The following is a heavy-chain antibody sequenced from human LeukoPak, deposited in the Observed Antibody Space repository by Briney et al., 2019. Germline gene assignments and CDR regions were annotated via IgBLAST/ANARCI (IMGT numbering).Heavy chain of an antibody. Sequence: GGSLRLSCVASGFTFSGYAMNWVRQAPGKGLEWVSYISSSSSTIYYADSVKGRFTISRDNAKKSLYLQMNSLRDEDTAVYYCARNSYCGGDCYSGWWYFDLWGRGTLVTVSS. V-gene: IGHV3-48*02. CDR2: ISSSSSTI. D-gene: IGHD2-21*02. CDR3: ARNSYCGGDCYSGWWYFDL. CDR1: GFTFSGYA. J-gene: IGHJ2*01.